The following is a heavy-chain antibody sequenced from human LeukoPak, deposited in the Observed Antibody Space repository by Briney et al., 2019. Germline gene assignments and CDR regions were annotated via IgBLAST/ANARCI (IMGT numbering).Heavy chain of an antibody. J-gene: IGHJ3*02. CDR1: GGTFSSYA. V-gene: IGHV1-69*01. CDR2: IIPIFGTA. CDR3: ARDLSYCGGDCYSDAFDI. Sequence: GSSVKVSCKASGGTFSSYAISWVRQAPGQGLEWMGGIIPIFGTANYAQKFQGRVTITADESTSTAYMELSSLRSEDTAVYYCARDLSYCGGDCYSDAFDIWGQGTMVTASS. D-gene: IGHD2-21*01.